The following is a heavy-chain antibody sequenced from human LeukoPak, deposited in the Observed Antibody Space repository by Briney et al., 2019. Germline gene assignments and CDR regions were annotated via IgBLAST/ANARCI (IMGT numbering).Heavy chain of an antibody. V-gene: IGHV4-4*07. CDR2: IYTSGST. Sequence: SETLSLICTVSGGSISSYYWSWLRQPAGKGLEWIGRIYTSGSTNYNPSLKSRVTMSVDTSKNQFSLKLSSVTAADTAVYYCASWGYYDSSGYNADAFDIWGQGTMVTVSS. CDR1: GGSISSYY. CDR3: ASWGYYDSSGYNADAFDI. J-gene: IGHJ3*02. D-gene: IGHD3-22*01.